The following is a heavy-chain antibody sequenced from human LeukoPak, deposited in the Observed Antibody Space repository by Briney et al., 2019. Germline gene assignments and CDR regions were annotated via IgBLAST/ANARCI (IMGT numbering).Heavy chain of an antibody. Sequence: GGSLRLSCEASGFTFSSYWMHWVRQVPGKGLEWVASVKPDGSDNFYVDSVEGRFTISRDNARYSLFLQMNSLRVEDTAVYYCVRENQLRCWDQGTLVSVSS. CDR1: GFTFSSYW. J-gene: IGHJ4*02. V-gene: IGHV3-7*01. CDR3: VRENQLRC. CDR2: VKPDGSDN. D-gene: IGHD5-12*01.